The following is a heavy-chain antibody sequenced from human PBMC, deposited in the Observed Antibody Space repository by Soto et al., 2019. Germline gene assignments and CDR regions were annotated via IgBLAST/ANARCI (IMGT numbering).Heavy chain of an antibody. CDR1: GYNLNDLS. D-gene: IGHD5-12*01. CDR3: ATVIVSTIPLDY. J-gene: IGHJ4*02. Sequence: QVQLVQSGAVVKKPGASVKVSCKVSGYNLNDLSIHWVRQAPGKGLEWMGGSDPADGETIYAQKFQGRVTMTEATSTDTAYMELSSLRSEDTAVYYCATVIVSTIPLDYGGQGTLVTVSS. CDR2: SDPADGET. V-gene: IGHV1-24*01.